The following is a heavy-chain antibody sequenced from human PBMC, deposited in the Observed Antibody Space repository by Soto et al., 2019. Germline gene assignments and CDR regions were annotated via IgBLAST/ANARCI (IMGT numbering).Heavy chain of an antibody. CDR2: ISYDGSNK. Sequence: VQLVESGGGVVQPGRSLRLSCAASGFTFSSYAMHWVRQAPGKGLEWVAVISYDGSNKYYADSVKGRFTISRDNSKNTLYLQMNSLRAEDTAVYYCARGTFVVVPAAMGYWGQGTLVTVSS. J-gene: IGHJ4*02. D-gene: IGHD2-2*01. CDR3: ARGTFVVVPAAMGY. CDR1: GFTFSSYA. V-gene: IGHV3-30-3*01.